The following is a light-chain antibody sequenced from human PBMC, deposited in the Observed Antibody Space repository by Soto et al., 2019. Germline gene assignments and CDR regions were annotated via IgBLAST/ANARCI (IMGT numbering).Light chain of an antibody. CDR3: LQDYNYPRT. CDR1: QAITND. CDR2: AAS. J-gene: IGKJ1*01. V-gene: IGKV1-6*01. Sequence: AIQMTQSPSSLSASVGDRVTITCRASQAITNDLGWFQQKPGKAPKLLIYAASYLQSGVPSRFSGSGSGTDFTLTIGSPQPDDFATYYCLQDYNYPRTFGQGTKVDIK.